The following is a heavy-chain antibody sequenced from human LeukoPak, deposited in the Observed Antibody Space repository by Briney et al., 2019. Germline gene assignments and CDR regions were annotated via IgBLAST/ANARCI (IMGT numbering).Heavy chain of an antibody. CDR2: ISSSGSTV. CDR3: ARRDSTKRTIYYSYYMDV. D-gene: IGHD1-1*01. CDR1: GFTFSNYE. J-gene: IGHJ6*03. V-gene: IGHV3-48*03. Sequence: GGSLRLSCAASGFTFSNYEMNWVRQAPGKGLEWVSYISSSGSTVYYADSVKGRFTISRDNAKNSLYLQMNSLRAEDTAVYYCARRDSTKRTIYYSYYMDVWGKGTTVTVSS.